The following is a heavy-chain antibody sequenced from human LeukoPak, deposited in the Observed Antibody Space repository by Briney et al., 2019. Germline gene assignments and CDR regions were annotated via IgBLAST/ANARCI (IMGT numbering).Heavy chain of an antibody. V-gene: IGHV1-69*13. Sequence: SVKVSCKASGGTFSGYAISWVRQAPGQGLEWMGGIIPIFGTANYAQKFQGRVTITADESTSTAYMELSSLRSEDTAVYYCARSDTAMVPTYDYWGQGTLVTVSS. CDR2: IIPIFGTA. D-gene: IGHD5-18*01. CDR1: GGTFSGYA. CDR3: ARSDTAMVPTYDY. J-gene: IGHJ4*02.